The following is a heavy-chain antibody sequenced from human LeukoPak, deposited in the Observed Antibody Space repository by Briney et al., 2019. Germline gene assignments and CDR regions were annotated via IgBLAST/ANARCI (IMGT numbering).Heavy chain of an antibody. J-gene: IGHJ3*02. CDR3: VRDSVWQVDLSPSDAFGI. V-gene: IGHV3-30*04. D-gene: IGHD5-12*01. CDR2: ISYDETKK. Sequence: PGGSLRLSCAASGFTFITYSMHWVRQTPGKGLEWVAVISYDETKKYYADSVQGRFTISIDNSRNTLYLQMSSLRPDDTAVYYCVRDSVWQVDLSPSDAFGIWGEGTTVTVSS. CDR1: GFTFITYS.